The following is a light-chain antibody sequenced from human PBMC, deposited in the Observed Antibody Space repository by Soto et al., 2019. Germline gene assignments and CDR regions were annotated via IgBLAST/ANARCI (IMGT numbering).Light chain of an antibody. V-gene: IGKV3-20*01. Sequence: EIVLTQSPGTLSLSPGERATLSCRASQSVTSSYLAWYQQKPGQAPRLLISGASSRATGIPDRFSGSGSGTDFTLTISSLEPDAFAVYYCQQYSTSRLTFGGGTKVEIK. CDR3: QQYSTSRLT. CDR2: GAS. CDR1: QSVTSSY. J-gene: IGKJ4*01.